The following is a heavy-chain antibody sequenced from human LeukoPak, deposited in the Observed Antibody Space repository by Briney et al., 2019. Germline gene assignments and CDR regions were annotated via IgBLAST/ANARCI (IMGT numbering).Heavy chain of an antibody. CDR3: ARGPLMDV. Sequence: SETLSLTCAVSGGSIGSGGYFWSWIRQPPGKGLEWIGYIYHSGSTYYNPSLKSRVTISVDRSKNQFSLKLSSVTAADTAVYYCARGPLMDVWGQGTTVTVSS. CDR2: IYHSGST. CDR1: GGSIGSGGYF. V-gene: IGHV4-30-2*01. J-gene: IGHJ6*02.